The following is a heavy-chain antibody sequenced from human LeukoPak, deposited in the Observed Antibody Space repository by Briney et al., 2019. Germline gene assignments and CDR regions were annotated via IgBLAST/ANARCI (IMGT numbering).Heavy chain of an antibody. CDR2: INPNSGGT. CDR1: GYTFTGYY. J-gene: IGHJ5*02. D-gene: IGHD6-13*01. CDR3: ARDDVRRIAAAGRSPFDP. Sequence: ASVKVSCKASGYTFTGYYMHWVRQAPGQGLEWMGWINPNSGGTNYAQKFQGRVTMTRDTSISTAYMELSRLRSDDTAVYYCARDDVRRIAAAGRSPFDPWGQGTLVTVSS. V-gene: IGHV1-2*02.